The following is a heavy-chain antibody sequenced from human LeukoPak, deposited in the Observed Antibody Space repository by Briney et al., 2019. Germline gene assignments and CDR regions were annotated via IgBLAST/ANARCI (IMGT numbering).Heavy chain of an antibody. CDR2: FYPGNSDT. Sequence: GESLKISCQTSGYSFTSYWIGWVRQMPGKGLEWMGFFYPGNSDTRYSPSFQGQVIISGDKSISTAYLQWSSLKASDTAMYYCARPPPAGTGYWNGAFDIWGQGTVVTVSS. CDR3: ARPPPAGTGYWNGAFDI. CDR1: GYSFTSYW. J-gene: IGHJ3*02. D-gene: IGHD3/OR15-3a*01. V-gene: IGHV5-51*01.